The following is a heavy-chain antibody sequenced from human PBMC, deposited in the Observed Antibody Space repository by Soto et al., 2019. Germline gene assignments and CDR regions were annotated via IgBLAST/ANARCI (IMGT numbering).Heavy chain of an antibody. Sequence: QVQLVESGGGVVQPGRSLRLSCAASGFTFRNYGMHWVRQAPGKGLEWVAIIYYDGSNQYYADSVKGRFTISRDNSKNTLYLQMNSLRAEDTAMYYCATWRGNWNAADYWGQGTLVTVSS. CDR1: GFTFRNYG. D-gene: IGHD1-1*01. J-gene: IGHJ4*02. CDR3: ATWRGNWNAADY. CDR2: IYYDGSNQ. V-gene: IGHV3-33*01.